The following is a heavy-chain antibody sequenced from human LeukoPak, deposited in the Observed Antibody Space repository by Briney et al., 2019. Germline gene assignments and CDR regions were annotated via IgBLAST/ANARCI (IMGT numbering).Heavy chain of an antibody. V-gene: IGHV3-21*01. Sequence: GGSLRLSCAASGFTFSTYSMNRVRQAPGKGLEWVSSISSSSNYIYYADSVKGRFTISRDNAKNSLYLQMNSLRAEDTAVYYCARGSRGIAVAGIIGWGQGTLVTVSS. CDR2: ISSSSNYI. CDR3: ARGSRGIAVAGIIG. J-gene: IGHJ4*02. D-gene: IGHD6-19*01. CDR1: GFTFSTYS.